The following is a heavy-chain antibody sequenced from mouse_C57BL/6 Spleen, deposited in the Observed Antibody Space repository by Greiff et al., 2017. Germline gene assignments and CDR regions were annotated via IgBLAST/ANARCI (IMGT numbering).Heavy chain of an antibody. CDR2: ISSGGSYT. CDR1: GFTFSSYG. J-gene: IGHJ1*03. Sequence: EVHLVESGGDLVKPGGSLKLSCAASGFTFSSYGMSWVRQTPDKRLEWVATISSGGSYTYYPDSVKGRFTISRDNAKNTLYLQMSSLKSEDTAMYYCARHAGTDWYFDVWGTGTTVTVSS. V-gene: IGHV5-6*01. CDR3: ARHAGTDWYFDV. D-gene: IGHD4-1*01.